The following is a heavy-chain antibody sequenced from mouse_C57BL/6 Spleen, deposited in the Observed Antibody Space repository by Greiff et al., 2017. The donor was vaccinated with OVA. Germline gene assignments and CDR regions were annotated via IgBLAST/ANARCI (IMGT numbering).Heavy chain of an antibody. V-gene: IGHV1-81*01. J-gene: IGHJ4*01. CDR1: GYTFTSYG. Sequence: QVQLQQSGAELARPGASVKLSCKASGYTFTSYGISWVKQRTGQGLEWIGGIYPRSGNTYYNEKFKGKATLTADKSSSTAYMELRSLTSEDSAVYFCARENYLIYYYGSNAMDYWGQGTSVTVSS. D-gene: IGHD1-1*01. CDR2: IYPRSGNT. CDR3: ARENYLIYYYGSNAMDY.